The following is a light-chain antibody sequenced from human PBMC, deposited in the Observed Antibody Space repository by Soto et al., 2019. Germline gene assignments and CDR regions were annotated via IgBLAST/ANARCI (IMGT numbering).Light chain of an antibody. Sequence: QSALTQPRSVSGSPGQSVTISCTGTSSDVGGYNYVSWYQQHPGKAPKLMIYDVSNRPSGVPDRFSGSKSGNTASLTISGLQAEDEADYYCCSYAGSYSLVLGGGTKRTVL. V-gene: IGLV2-11*01. CDR1: SSDVGGYNY. J-gene: IGLJ3*02. CDR2: DVS. CDR3: CSYAGSYSLV.